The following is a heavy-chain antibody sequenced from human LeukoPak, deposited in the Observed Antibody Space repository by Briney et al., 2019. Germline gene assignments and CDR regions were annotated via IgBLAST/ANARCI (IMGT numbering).Heavy chain of an antibody. D-gene: IGHD2-2*02. CDR1: GDSITATSYY. J-gene: IGHJ5*02. Sequence: PPETLSLTCSVSGDSITATSYYWAWIRQPPGKGLEWIGSIYYSGVVNYDPSLQSRVTISVDTSKNQFSLSLSSVTAADTAVYYCARQIRYTYDPNWFHPWGQGTLVTVSS. CDR3: ARQIRYTYDPNWFHP. CDR2: IYYSGVV. V-gene: IGHV4-39*01.